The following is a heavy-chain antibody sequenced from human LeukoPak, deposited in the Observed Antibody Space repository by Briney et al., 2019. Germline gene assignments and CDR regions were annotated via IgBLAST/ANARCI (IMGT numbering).Heavy chain of an antibody. V-gene: IGHV4-59*01. CDR1: GGSISSYD. D-gene: IGHD6-19*01. J-gene: IGHJ4*02. Sequence: SETLSLTCTVSGGSISSYDWSWIRQPPGKGLEWVGYSYYSGSTNYYATLKSRVTISLDTSKNKFSLKLNCMSAADTAVYYCARGGLSRGCYGWGQGTLVTVSS. CDR2: SYYSGST. CDR3: ARGGLSRGCYG.